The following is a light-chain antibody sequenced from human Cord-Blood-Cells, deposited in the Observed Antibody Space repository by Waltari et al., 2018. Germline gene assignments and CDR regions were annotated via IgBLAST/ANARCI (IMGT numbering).Light chain of an antibody. CDR2: GAS. Sequence: EIVLTQSPGTLSLSQGEIATLSCRASQSVSSSYLAWYQQKPGQAPRLLIYGASSRATGIPDRFSGSGSGTDFTLTISRLEPEDFAVYYCQQYGSSPLTFGGGTKVEIK. CDR1: QSVSSSY. CDR3: QQYGSSPLT. V-gene: IGKV3-20*01. J-gene: IGKJ4*01.